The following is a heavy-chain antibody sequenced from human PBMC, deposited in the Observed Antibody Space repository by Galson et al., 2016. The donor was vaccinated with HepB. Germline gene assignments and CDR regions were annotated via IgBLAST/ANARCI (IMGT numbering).Heavy chain of an antibody. J-gene: IGHJ4*02. CDR3: ATYLLGSYKPPPRH. V-gene: IGHV1-2*02. CDR1: GYTFTGYY. D-gene: IGHD3-16*01. CDR2: VNPRSGGT. Sequence: SVKVSCKASGYTFTGYYMHWVRQAPGQGLEWMGWVNPRSGGTNFARKFQDSVTLSRDVSTSTVYLHMNSLRDDDTAIYYCATYLLGSYKPPPRHWGRGVLVTVSS.